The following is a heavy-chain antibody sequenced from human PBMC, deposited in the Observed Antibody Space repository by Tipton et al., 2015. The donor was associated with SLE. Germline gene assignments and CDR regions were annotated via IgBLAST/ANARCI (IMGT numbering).Heavy chain of an antibody. CDR3: ASDCGGDCSPMEYFQY. D-gene: IGHD2-21*01. V-gene: IGHV4-59*08. J-gene: IGHJ1*01. Sequence: TLSLTCTVSGGSISTYYWNWIRQSPGKGLEWIGYIYQSGSTTYNRSLKSRVSMSVDTSKNQFSLSLSSVTAADTAVYYCASDCGGDCSPMEYFQYWGQGALVTVSS. CDR2: IYQSGST. CDR1: GGSISTYY.